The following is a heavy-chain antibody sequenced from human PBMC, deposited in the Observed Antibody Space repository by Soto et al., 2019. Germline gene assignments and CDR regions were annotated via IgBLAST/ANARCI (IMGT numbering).Heavy chain of an antibody. CDR3: ARVGSGSYHESYYFDY. D-gene: IGHD3-10*01. V-gene: IGHV4-59*01. Sequence: SETLSLTCSVYGGSFSVYYWSWIRQPPGKGLEWIGYIYYSGSTNYNPSLKSRVTISVDTSKNQFSLKLSSVTAADTAVYYCARVGSGSYHESYYFDYWGQGTLVTVSS. CDR2: IYYSGST. J-gene: IGHJ4*02. CDR1: GGSFSVYY.